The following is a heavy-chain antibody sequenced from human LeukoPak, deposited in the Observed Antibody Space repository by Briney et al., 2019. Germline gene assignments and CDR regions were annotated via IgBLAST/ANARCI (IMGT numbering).Heavy chain of an antibody. CDR3: ARGHTGTYYYYYMDV. CDR1: GFTFSSYG. D-gene: IGHD4-17*01. CDR2: IRYDGSNK. J-gene: IGHJ6*03. Sequence: PGGSLRLSCAASGFTFSSYGMHWVRQAPGKGLEWVAFIRYDGSNKYYADSVKGRFTISRDNSKNTLHLQMNSLRAEDTAVYYCARGHTGTYYYYYMDVWGKGTTVTVSS. V-gene: IGHV3-30*02.